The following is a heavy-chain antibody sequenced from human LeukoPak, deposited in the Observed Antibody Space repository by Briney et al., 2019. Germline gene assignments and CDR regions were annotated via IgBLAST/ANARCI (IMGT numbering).Heavy chain of an antibody. D-gene: IGHD2-2*01. CDR3: ARGGYCSSTSCLPYY. CDR2: IYPGDSDT. Sequence: GESLNIACKGSGYSFASYWIGWVRQLPGKGLEWMGIIYPGDSDTRYSPSFQGQDTISADKSISTVNLQWSSLKASDTAMYYCARGGYCSSTSCLPYYWGQGTLVSVSS. CDR1: GYSFASYW. V-gene: IGHV5-51*01. J-gene: IGHJ4*02.